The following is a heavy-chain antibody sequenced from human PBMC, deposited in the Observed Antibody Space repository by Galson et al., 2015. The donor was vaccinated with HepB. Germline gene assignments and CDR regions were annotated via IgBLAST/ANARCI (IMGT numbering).Heavy chain of an antibody. V-gene: IGHV3-23*01. D-gene: IGHD3-10*01. CDR1: GFTFSSYA. J-gene: IGHJ4*02. Sequence: SLRLSCAASGFTFSSYAMSWVRQAPGKGLEWVSAISGSGGSTYYADSVKGRFTISRDNSKNTLYLQMNSLRAEDTAVYYCELLWFGEFNKYDYCGQGTMVTASS. CDR2: ISGSGGST. CDR3: ELLWFGEFNKYDY.